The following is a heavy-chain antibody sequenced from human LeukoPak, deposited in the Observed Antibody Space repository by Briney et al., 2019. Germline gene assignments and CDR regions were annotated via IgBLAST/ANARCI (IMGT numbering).Heavy chain of an antibody. J-gene: IGHJ4*02. D-gene: IGHD3-22*01. CDR2: ISAYNGNT. V-gene: IGHV1-18*01. CDR1: GYTFTSYG. Sequence: GASVKVSCKASGYTFTSYGISWVRQAPGQGLEWMGWISAYNGNTNYAQKFQGRVTMTRDTSTSTVYMELSSLRSEDTAVYYCARGGGYNYYDSSGYSSDYWGQGTLVTVSS. CDR3: ARGGGYNYYDSSGYSSDY.